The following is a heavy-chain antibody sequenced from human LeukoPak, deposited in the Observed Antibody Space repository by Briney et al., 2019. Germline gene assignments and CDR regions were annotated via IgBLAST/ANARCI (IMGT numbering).Heavy chain of an antibody. CDR1: GFTFSNSW. J-gene: IGHJ4*02. V-gene: IGHV3-7*05. CDR2: IKTDGSDK. Sequence: GGSLRLSCAVSGFTFSNSWMSWARQAPGKGLEWVANIKTDGSDKNYVDSVKGRFTISRDNAKNSLYLQMNSLRAEDTAVYYCVRDLLGSGGYWGQGSLVTVSS. D-gene: IGHD3-10*01. CDR3: VRDLLGSGGY.